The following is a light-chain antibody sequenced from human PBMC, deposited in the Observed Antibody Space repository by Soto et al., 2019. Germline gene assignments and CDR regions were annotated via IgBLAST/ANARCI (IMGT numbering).Light chain of an antibody. CDR3: QHRTNCPTSIT. Sequence: EIVLNQSPPPVPLSPGEKTTLSSRPSPSVITNLAWYNQKPGKVPRLPIYEPSNRATGIPARFSGSGSGTDFTLTISSLEPEDFAVYYCQHRTNCPTSITFGQGTRLESK. CDR2: EPS. CDR1: PSVITN. V-gene: IGKV3-11*01. J-gene: IGKJ5*01.